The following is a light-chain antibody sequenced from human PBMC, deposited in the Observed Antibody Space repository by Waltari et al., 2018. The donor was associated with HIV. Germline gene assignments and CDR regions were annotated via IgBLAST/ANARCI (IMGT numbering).Light chain of an antibody. CDR1: QNINFW. J-gene: IGKJ3*01. V-gene: IGKV1-5*03. CDR3: QQYNIDFYT. Sequence: DIRMTQSPSTLSASVGDRVTITCRASQNINFWLAWYQRRPGKAPRLLIHKASNLEFGVPSRFSGGGSVTEFNLTIDSLQPEDFATYYCQQYNIDFYTFGQGAKV. CDR2: KAS.